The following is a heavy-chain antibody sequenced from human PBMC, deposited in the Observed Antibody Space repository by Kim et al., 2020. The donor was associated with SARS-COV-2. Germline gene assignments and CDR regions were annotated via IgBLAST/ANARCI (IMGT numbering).Heavy chain of an antibody. Sequence: SETLSLTCTVSGGSISSYYWSWIRQPPGKGLEWIGYIYYSGSTNYNPSLKSRVTISVDTSKNQFSLKLSSVTAADTAVYYCARHSGYYYDSSGYPNYNWFDPWGQGTLVTVSS. CDR2: IYYSGST. J-gene: IGHJ5*02. CDR3: ARHSGYYYDSSGYPNYNWFDP. CDR1: GGSISSYY. D-gene: IGHD3-22*01. V-gene: IGHV4-59*08.